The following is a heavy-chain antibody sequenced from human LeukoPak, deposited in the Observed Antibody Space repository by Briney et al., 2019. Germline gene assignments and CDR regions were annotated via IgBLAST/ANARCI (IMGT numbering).Heavy chain of an antibody. Sequence: GGTLRLSCAASRYPLSSYTVNWVRQAPGKGVGWVPPICGDGTPTYYADSVKGRFTLFKDHSKNTLYLQMTTLRAEDTPSYYCAKVGGYYYYMDVWGKGTTVTVSS. CDR2: ICGDGTPT. J-gene: IGHJ6*03. CDR1: RYPLSSYT. D-gene: IGHD3-16*01. CDR3: AKVGGYYYYMDV. V-gene: IGHV3-23*01.